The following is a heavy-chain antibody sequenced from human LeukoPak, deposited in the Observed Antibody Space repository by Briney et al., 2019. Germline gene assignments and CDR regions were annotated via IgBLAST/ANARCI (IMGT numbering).Heavy chain of an antibody. J-gene: IGHJ4*02. CDR3: ARLGSGWWGYYFDY. CDR2: IYYSGST. CDR1: GGSISSYY. D-gene: IGHD6-19*01. Sequence: SQTLSLTCTVSGGSISSYYWSWIRQPPGKGLEWIGYIYYSGSTNYNPSLKSRVTISVDTSKNQFSLKLSSVTAADTAVYYCARLGSGWWGYYFDYWGQGTLVTVSS. V-gene: IGHV4-59*01.